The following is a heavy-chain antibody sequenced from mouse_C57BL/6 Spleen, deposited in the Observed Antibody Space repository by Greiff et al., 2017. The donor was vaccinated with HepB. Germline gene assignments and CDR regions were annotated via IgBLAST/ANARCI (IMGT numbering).Heavy chain of an antibody. CDR1: GYTFTDYY. J-gene: IGHJ1*03. V-gene: IGHV1-26*01. CDR2: INPNNGGT. D-gene: IGHD1-1*01. CDR3: ARYYYGSRGGYFDV. Sequence: VQLQQSGPELVKPGASVKISCKASGYTFTDYYMNWVKQSHGKSLEWIGDINPNNGGTSYNQKFKGKATLTVDKSSSTAYMELRSLTSEDSAVYYCARYYYGSRGGYFDVWGTGTTVTVSS.